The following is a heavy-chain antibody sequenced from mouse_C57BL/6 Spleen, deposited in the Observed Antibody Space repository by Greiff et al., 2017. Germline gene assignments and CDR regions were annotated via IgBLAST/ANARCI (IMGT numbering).Heavy chain of an antibody. D-gene: IGHD1-1*02. CDR2: IYPGDGDT. V-gene: IGHV1-80*01. CDR3: ARSGTMRAMDY. Sequence: QVTLNECGAELVKPGASVKISCKASGYAFSSYWMNWVKQRPGKGLEWIGQIYPGDGDTNYNGKFKGKATLTADKSSSTAYMQLSSLTSEDSAVYFCARSGTMRAMDYWGQGTSVTVSS. CDR1: GYAFSSYW. J-gene: IGHJ4*01.